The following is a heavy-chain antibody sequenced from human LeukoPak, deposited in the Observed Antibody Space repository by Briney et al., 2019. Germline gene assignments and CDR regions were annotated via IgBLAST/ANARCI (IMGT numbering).Heavy chain of an antibody. Sequence: GGSLRLSCAASGFTVSGNYMNWVRQAPGKGLEWVSIIYPNGYTYYADSVKGRFTISRDNSKNTLYLQMNSLRAEDTALYFCARDNSPSDGYILFDDWGQGTLVTVSS. V-gene: IGHV3-53*01. D-gene: IGHD5-24*01. J-gene: IGHJ5*02. CDR3: ARDNSPSDGYILFDD. CDR1: GFTVSGNY. CDR2: IYPNGYT.